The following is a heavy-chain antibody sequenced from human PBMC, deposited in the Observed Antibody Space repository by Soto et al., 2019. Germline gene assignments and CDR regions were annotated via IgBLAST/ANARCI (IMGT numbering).Heavy chain of an antibody. D-gene: IGHD6-6*01. CDR2: ISYDGSNK. CDR3: AKESYSTSSYYYGMDV. V-gene: IGHV3-30*18. J-gene: IGHJ6*02. Sequence: PGGSLRLSSAAHGFTLSSYGMHWVRQVQGEGVEGAEAISYDGSNKYYADSGKGRFTISGDNSKTPLILKMNSWRGEDPAVYTLAKESYSTSSYYYGMDVCGQGDTVTASS. CDR1: GFTLSSYG.